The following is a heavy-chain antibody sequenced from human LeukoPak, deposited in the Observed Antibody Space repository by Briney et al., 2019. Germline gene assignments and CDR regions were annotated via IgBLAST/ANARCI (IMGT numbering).Heavy chain of an antibody. J-gene: IGHJ4*02. CDR3: ARGVGANSRPDY. Sequence: EASVKVSCKAPGYTFTSYGISWVRQAPGQGLEWMGWISVYNGNTKYAQKFQGRVTMTTDTSTSTAYMELRSLKSDDTAVYYCARGVGANSRPDYWGQGTLVTVSS. CDR1: GYTFTSYG. D-gene: IGHD1-26*01. V-gene: IGHV1-18*01. CDR2: ISVYNGNT.